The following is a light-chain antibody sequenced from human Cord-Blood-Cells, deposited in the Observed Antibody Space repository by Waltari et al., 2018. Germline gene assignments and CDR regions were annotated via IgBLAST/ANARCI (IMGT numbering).Light chain of an antibody. CDR1: SSDVGGYNY. V-gene: IGLV2-14*03. CDR2: DVS. Sequence: QSALTQPASVSGSPGQSITISCTGTSSDVGGYNYVSWYQQHPGKAPKLMIYDVSNQPSGVSNRFSGSQSGNTASLTISGLQAEDEADYYCSSHTSSSTWVFGGGTKLTVL. CDR3: SSHTSSSTWV. J-gene: IGLJ3*02.